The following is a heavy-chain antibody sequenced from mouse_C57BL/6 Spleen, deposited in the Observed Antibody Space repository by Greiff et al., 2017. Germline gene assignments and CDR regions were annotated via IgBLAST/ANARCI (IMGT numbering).Heavy chain of an antibody. D-gene: IGHD2-3*01. CDR1: GYTFTSYW. V-gene: IGHV1-55*01. CDR2: IYPGSGST. Sequence: QVQLQQPGAGLVKPGASVQMSCQASGYTFTSYWITWVKQRPGQGLAWIGDIYPGSGSTNYNEKFKSKATLTVDTSYSTAYMQLSSLTSEDSAVYCCARCDGYHPGYWGRGTTLTVSS. CDR3: ARCDGYHPGY. J-gene: IGHJ2*01.